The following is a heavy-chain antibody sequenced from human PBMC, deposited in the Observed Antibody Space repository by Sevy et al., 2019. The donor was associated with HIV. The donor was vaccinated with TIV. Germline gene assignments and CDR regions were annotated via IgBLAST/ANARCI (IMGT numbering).Heavy chain of an antibody. V-gene: IGHV4-61*02. Sequence: SETLSLTCNVSGGSISSGGYYWSWIRQPAGEGLEWIGRIYPSGSTTYRPSLKSRVTMSLDKAKNQFSLKLGSVTAADTAVYYCVRVRTAAAGTGVGWFDPWGQGTLVTVSS. D-gene: IGHD6-13*01. CDR2: IYPSGST. CDR1: GGSISSGGYY. CDR3: VRVRTAAAGTGVGWFDP. J-gene: IGHJ5*02.